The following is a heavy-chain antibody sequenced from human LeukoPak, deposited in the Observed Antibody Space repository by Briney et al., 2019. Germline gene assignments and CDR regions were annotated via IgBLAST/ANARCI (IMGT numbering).Heavy chain of an antibody. CDR3: ARRITMVRGVLRYYYYGMDV. D-gene: IGHD3-10*01. CDR1: GGSISSYY. Sequence: SETLSLTCTVSGGSISSYYWSWIRQPPGKGLEWIGYIYYSGSTNYNPSLKSRVTISVDTSKNQFSLKLSSVTAADTAVYYCARRITMVRGVLRYYYYGMDVWGQGITVTVSS. CDR2: IYYSGST. V-gene: IGHV4-59*08. J-gene: IGHJ6*02.